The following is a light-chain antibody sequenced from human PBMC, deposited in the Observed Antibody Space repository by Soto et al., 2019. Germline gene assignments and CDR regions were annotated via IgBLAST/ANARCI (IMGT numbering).Light chain of an antibody. CDR1: QRIGTN. J-gene: IGKJ4*01. CDR3: QQYNSYSPLT. V-gene: IGKV1-16*01. CDR2: AVS. Sequence: TITCRASQRIGTNLNWYQQRPGKAPKLLIYAVSSLQSGVSSRFSGSGSGTDFTLTISSLQPDDFATYYCQQYNSYSPLTFGGGIKVDIK.